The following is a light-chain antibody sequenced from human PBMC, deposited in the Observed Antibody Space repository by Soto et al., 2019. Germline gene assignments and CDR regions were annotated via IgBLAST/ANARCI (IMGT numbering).Light chain of an antibody. J-gene: IGKJ1*01. CDR1: QGINSR. V-gene: IGKV1D-16*01. Sequence: DIQMTQSPSSVSASVGDRVTITCRASQGINSRLAWYQQKPGKGPKVLIYAATSLQSGVPSRFSGSGSGTDFTLTISSLQPDDFATYYCQHYNSYSEAFGQVTKVELK. CDR2: AAT. CDR3: QHYNSYSEA.